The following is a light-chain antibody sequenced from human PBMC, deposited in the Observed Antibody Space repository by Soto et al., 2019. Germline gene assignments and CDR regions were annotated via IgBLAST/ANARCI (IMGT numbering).Light chain of an antibody. CDR3: QHYVSPPIT. CDR1: QIVTSNY. V-gene: IGKV3-20*01. Sequence: EIVLTQSPGTLSLSPGERATLSCRASQIVTSNYLAWYQQKPGQAPRLLVYCASSMATGISDMFSASGSGTDFTLTIIRLEPEDLEVYYCQHYVSPPITFGQGTQLENK. CDR2: CAS. J-gene: IGKJ5*01.